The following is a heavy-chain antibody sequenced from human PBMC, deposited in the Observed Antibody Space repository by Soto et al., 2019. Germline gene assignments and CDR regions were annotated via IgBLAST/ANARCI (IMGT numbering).Heavy chain of an antibody. CDR3: ARVHTPEPRYAYIVPSYYMDD. D-gene: IGHD2-8*01. CDR2: IYYSGST. CDR1: GGSISSYY. Sequence: QVQLQESGPGLVKPSETLSLTCTVSGGSISSYYWSWIRQPPGMGLEWIGYIYYSGSTNYNPSLKSRVTISVVTPKYQLSLKLSSMTAADTAVYYCARVHTPEPRYAYIVPSYYMDDWGKGTTVTVSS. J-gene: IGHJ6*03. V-gene: IGHV4-59*01.